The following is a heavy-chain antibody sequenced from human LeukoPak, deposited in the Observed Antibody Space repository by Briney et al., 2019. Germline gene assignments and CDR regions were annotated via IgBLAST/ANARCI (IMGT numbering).Heavy chain of an antibody. V-gene: IGHV3-7*01. D-gene: IGHD5-12*01. J-gene: IGHJ4*02. CDR2: IKHDGSEI. Sequence: GGSLRLSFAASGLSFRNYWMGWVRQAPGKGLEGVANIKHDGSEIYYVDSLEGRFTSSRDTAKDSLYLQMNSLRVEDTAIYYCARDRGHSGYDLYDYWGQGTLVTVSS. CDR3: ARDRGHSGYDLYDY. CDR1: GLSFRNYW.